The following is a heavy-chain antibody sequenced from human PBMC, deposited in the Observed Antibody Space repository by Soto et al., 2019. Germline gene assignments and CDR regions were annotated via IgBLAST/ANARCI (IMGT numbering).Heavy chain of an antibody. CDR2: INHSGST. CDR1: GGSFSGYY. V-gene: IGHV4-34*01. CDR3: ARGCCATTDWFDP. J-gene: IGHJ5*02. D-gene: IGHD1-26*01. Sequence: LSLTCAVYGGSFSGYYWSWIRQPPGKGLEWIGEINHSGSTNYSPSLKSRVTISVDTSKNQFSLKLSSVTAADTTVYYCARGCCATTDWFDPWGQGTLVTVSS.